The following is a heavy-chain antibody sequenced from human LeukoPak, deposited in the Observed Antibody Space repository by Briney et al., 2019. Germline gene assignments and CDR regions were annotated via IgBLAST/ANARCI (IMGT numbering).Heavy chain of an antibody. Sequence: PSETLSLTCTVSGGSISSGSYYWSWIRQPAGKGLEWIGRIYTSGSTNYNPSLKSRVTISVDTSKNQFSLKLSSVTAADTAVYYCARVRITIFGVVHARAFDIWGQGTMVTVSS. CDR1: GGSISSGSYY. CDR2: IYTSGST. D-gene: IGHD3-3*01. J-gene: IGHJ3*02. CDR3: ARVRITIFGVVHARAFDI. V-gene: IGHV4-61*02.